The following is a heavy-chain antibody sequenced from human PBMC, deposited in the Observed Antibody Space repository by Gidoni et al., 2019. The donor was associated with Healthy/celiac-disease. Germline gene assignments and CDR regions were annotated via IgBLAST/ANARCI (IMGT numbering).Heavy chain of an antibody. CDR2: ISGSGGST. D-gene: IGHD1-26*01. Sequence: EVQLLESGGGLVQPGGSLRLSCSASGFPFSSYAMSWVRQAPGKGLEWVSAISGSGGSTYYADSVKGRFTISRDNSKNTLYLQMNSLRAEDTAVYYCAKAVVGATAAFDIWGQGTMVTVSS. CDR1: GFPFSSYA. V-gene: IGHV3-23*01. J-gene: IGHJ3*02. CDR3: AKAVVGATAAFDI.